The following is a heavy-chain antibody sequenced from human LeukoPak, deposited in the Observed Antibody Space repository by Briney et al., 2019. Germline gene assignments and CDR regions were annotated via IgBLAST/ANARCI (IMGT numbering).Heavy chain of an antibody. J-gene: IGHJ4*02. CDR2: IYYSGST. Sequence: SETLSLTCTVSGGSISSGGYYWSWIRQHPGKGLEWIGYIYYSGSTYYNPSLKSRVTISVDTSKNQFSLKLSSVTAADTAVYYCAGDFTPYSHYYDSSGYYLTGDYWGQGTLVTVSS. V-gene: IGHV4-31*03. D-gene: IGHD3-22*01. CDR3: AGDFTPYSHYYDSSGYYLTGDY. CDR1: GGSISSGGYY.